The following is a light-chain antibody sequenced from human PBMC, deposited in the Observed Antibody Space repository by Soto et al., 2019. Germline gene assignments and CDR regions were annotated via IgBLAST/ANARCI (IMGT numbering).Light chain of an antibody. V-gene: IGKV1-13*02. CDR2: DAS. CDR3: QQFNGFPLT. Sequence: IQLTQSPSSLSASVGDRVTITCRAGQDISSALAWYQQRPGKAPKLLLYDASNLEAGVPSRFSGSGSGTDFTLTITSLRPEDFATYSCQQFNGFPLTFGGGTKVQIK. CDR1: QDISSA. J-gene: IGKJ4*01.